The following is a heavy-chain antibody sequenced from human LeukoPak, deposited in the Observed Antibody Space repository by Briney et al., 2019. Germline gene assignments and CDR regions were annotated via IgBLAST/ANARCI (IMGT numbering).Heavy chain of an antibody. CDR2: INPNSGGT. V-gene: IGHV1-2*02. Sequence: ASVKVSCKASGYTFTGYYMHWVRQAPGEGLEWMGWINPNSGGTNYEQKFQGRVTMTRDTSISTAYMELSRLRSDDTAVCYCARVLNDSSGYNYPYWGQGTLVTVSS. CDR1: GYTFTGYY. J-gene: IGHJ4*02. CDR3: ARVLNDSSGYNYPY. D-gene: IGHD3-22*01.